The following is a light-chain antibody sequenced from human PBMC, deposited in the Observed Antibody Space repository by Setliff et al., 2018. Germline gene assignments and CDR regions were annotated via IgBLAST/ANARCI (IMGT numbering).Light chain of an antibody. J-gene: IGLJ1*01. CDR1: SRDIGAYNS. Sequence: HSALTQPPSASGSPGQSLTISRTGTSRDIGAYNSVSWYQQHPGKAPKLLIYEVTKRPSGVPDRFSGSKSGNTASLTVSGLQADDEADYFCCSYAASYNPYVFGSGTKVTVL. CDR3: CSYAASYNPYV. V-gene: IGLV2-8*01. CDR2: EVT.